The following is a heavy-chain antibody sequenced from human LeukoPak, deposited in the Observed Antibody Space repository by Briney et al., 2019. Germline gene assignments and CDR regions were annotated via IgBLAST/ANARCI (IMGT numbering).Heavy chain of an antibody. CDR2: ITASGTAM. CDR3: ARDYELNY. CDR1: GFTFSSYS. J-gene: IGHJ4*02. V-gene: IGHV3-48*04. Sequence: GGSLRLSCAASGFTFSSYSMNWVRQAPGKGLEWVSHITASGTAMFYADSVKGRFTISRDNAKNSLYLQMSSLRAEDTAVYYCARDYELNYWGQGTLVTVSS. D-gene: IGHD3-16*01.